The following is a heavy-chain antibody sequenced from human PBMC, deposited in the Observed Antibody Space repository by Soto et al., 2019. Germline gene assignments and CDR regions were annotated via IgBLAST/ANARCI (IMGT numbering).Heavy chain of an antibody. CDR1: GFTFGNHW. D-gene: IGHD3-10*01. V-gene: IGHV3-7*01. CDR3: ARDETYYYGSGPV. J-gene: IGHJ4*02. CDR2: IKQDGSEK. Sequence: PGGSLRLSCAGSGFTFGNHWMNWVRQAPGKGLEWVANIKQDGSEKYYVDSVKGRFTISRDNAKNSLYLQMNSLRAEDTAVYYCARDETYYYGSGPVGGQGTLVTVS.